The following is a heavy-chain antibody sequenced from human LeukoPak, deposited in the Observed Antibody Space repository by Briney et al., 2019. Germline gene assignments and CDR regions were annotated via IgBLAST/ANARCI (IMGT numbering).Heavy chain of an antibody. CDR3: ANGGSMAHEKIHN. CDR1: GFIFSDYW. D-gene: IGHD2/OR15-2a*01. V-gene: IGHV3-74*01. CDR2: IKSDGSST. J-gene: IGHJ4*02. Sequence: GGSLRLSCAASGFIFSDYWMHWVRQGPGKGLVWVSRIKSDGSSTSYAESVKGRFTISRDNAKNTVYVHMNSLRDEDTAVYHCANGGSMAHEKIHNWGQGTLVTVSS.